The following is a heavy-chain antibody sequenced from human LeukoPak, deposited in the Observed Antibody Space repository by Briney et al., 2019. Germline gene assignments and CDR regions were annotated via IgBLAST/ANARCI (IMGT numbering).Heavy chain of an antibody. Sequence: GGSPRLSCAASGFTVSSNYMSWVRQAPGKGLEWVSVIYSDGSTYYADSVKGRFTISRDNSKNTLYLQMNSLRAEDTAVYYCARARRGYSYVLDYWGQGTLVTVSS. CDR2: IYSDGST. CDR1: GFTVSSNY. D-gene: IGHD5-18*01. V-gene: IGHV3-53*01. J-gene: IGHJ4*02. CDR3: ARARRGYSYVLDY.